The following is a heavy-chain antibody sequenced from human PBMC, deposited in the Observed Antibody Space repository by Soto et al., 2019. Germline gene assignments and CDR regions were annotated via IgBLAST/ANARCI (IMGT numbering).Heavy chain of an antibody. CDR2: ISAYNGNT. CDR3: ARDQGLYCSGGSCYSHEYYSDRDY. Sequence: QVQLVQSGAEVKKPGASVKVSCKASGYTFTSYGISWVRQAPGQGLEWMGWISAYNGNTNYAQKLQGRVTMTTDTSTSTAYMELRSLRSDDTAVYYCARDQGLYCSGGSCYSHEYYSDRDYWGQGTLVTVSS. J-gene: IGHJ4*02. D-gene: IGHD2-15*01. V-gene: IGHV1-18*01. CDR1: GYTFTSYG.